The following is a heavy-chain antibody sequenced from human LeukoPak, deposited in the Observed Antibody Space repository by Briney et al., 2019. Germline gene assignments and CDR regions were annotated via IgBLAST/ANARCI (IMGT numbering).Heavy chain of an antibody. CDR2: IYSDGST. Sequence: GGSLRLSCAVSGFTVSSYYMSWVRQAPGKGLEWVSVIYSDGSTYYADSVKGRFAISRDNSQNTLSLQMNSLRPEDTAVYYCARETDSSGYYGGSHYWGRGTLVTVSS. CDR1: GFTVSSYY. J-gene: IGHJ4*02. CDR3: ARETDSSGYYGGSHY. D-gene: IGHD3-22*01. V-gene: IGHV3-66*02.